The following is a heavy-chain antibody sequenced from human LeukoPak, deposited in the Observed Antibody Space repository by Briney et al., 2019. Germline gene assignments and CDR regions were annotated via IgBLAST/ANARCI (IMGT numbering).Heavy chain of an antibody. V-gene: IGHV4-4*02. Sequence: GSLRLSCVASGFTFSSFWMSWVRQAPGKGLEWIGEIYHSGSTNYNPSLKSRVTISVDKSKNQFSLKLSSVTAADTAVYYCARDGIKGDAGFDIWGQGTMVTVSS. J-gene: IGHJ3*02. CDR3: ARDGIKGDAGFDI. CDR2: IYHSGST. CDR1: GFTFSSFW. D-gene: IGHD1-14*01.